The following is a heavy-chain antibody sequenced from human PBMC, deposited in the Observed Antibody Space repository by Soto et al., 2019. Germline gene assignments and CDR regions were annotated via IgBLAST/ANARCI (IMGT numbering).Heavy chain of an antibody. J-gene: IGHJ4*02. CDR1: GYTFTAYY. D-gene: IGHD1-26*01. V-gene: IGHV1-2*02. CDR3: TRSGEAGATSF. Sequence: GASVKVSCKASGYTFTAYYIHWVRQAPGQGLEWMGWINPNTVGTNYAQKSQGRVTMTRDTSISTAYMELSSLRSDDTELYYCTRSGEAGATSFWGQGTLVTVSS. CDR2: INPNTVGT.